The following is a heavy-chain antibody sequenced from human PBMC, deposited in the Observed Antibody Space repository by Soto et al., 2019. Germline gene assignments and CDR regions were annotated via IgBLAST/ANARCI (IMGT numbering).Heavy chain of an antibody. CDR1: GGTFSSYT. V-gene: IGHV1-69*02. Sequence: QVQLVQSGAEVKKPGSSVKVSCKASGGTFSSYTISWVRQAPGQGLEWMGRIIPILGIANYAQKFQGRVTITADKSTSTDYMELSSLRSEDTAVYYCASSNSKVARGRYWGQGTLVTVSS. D-gene: IGHD1-1*01. CDR3: ASSNSKVARGRY. J-gene: IGHJ4*02. CDR2: IIPILGIA.